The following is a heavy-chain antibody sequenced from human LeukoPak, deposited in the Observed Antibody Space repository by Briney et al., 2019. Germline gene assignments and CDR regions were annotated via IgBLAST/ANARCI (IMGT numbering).Heavy chain of an antibody. CDR1: GGSISSYY. Sequence: SETLSLICTVSGGSISSYYWSWIRQPAGKGLEWIGRIYTSGSTNYNPSLKSRVTMSVDTSKNQFSLKLSSVTAADTAVYYCALLYDYVWGSYLDYWGQGTLVTVSS. D-gene: IGHD3-16*02. CDR2: IYTSGST. V-gene: IGHV4-4*07. J-gene: IGHJ4*02. CDR3: ALLYDYVWGSYLDY.